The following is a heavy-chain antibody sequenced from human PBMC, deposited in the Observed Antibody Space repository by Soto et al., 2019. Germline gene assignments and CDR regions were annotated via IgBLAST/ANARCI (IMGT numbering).Heavy chain of an antibody. V-gene: IGHV1-8*01. D-gene: IGHD4-17*01. CDR1: GYAFTSYD. CDR3: ARDYGCNSGWFDP. Sequence: QVQLVQSGAEMKKPGASVKVSCKASGYAFTSYDINWVRQATGQGLEWMGWMNPNSGDTVYAQNFRGRVTLTRDTSISTAYMELSNLRSDDTAVYYCARDYGCNSGWFDPWGQGTLVTVSS. CDR2: MNPNSGDT. J-gene: IGHJ5*02.